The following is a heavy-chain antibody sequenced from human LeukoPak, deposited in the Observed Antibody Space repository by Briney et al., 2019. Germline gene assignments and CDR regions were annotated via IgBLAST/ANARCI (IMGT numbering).Heavy chain of an antibody. CDR1: RFTFSNYA. CDR3: ARGPLFRSYGGNSDLDY. Sequence: GGSLRLSCAASRFTFSNYAMGWVRQAPGKGLEWVSAISGSGGSTYYADSVKGRFTISRDNSKNTLYLQMNSLRAEDTAVYYCARGPLFRSYGGNSDLDYWGQGTLVTVSS. CDR2: ISGSGGST. V-gene: IGHV3-23*01. J-gene: IGHJ4*02. D-gene: IGHD4-23*01.